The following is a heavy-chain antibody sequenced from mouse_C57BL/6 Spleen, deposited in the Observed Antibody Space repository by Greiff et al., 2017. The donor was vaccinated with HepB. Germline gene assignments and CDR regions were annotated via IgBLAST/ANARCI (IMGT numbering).Heavy chain of an antibody. CDR1: GYTFTSYW. CDR2: IDPSDSYT. V-gene: IGHV1-69*01. Sequence: VQLKQPGAELVMPGASVKLSCKASGYTFTSYWMHWVKQRPGQGLEWIGEIDPSDSYTNYNQKFKGKSTLTVDKSSSTAYMQLSSLTSENSAVYYCARRYGNFYAMDYWGQGTSVTVSS. J-gene: IGHJ4*01. CDR3: ARRYGNFYAMDY. D-gene: IGHD2-1*01.